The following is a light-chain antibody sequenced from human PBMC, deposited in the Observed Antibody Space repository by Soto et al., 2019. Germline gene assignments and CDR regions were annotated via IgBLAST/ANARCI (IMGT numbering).Light chain of an antibody. CDR3: QQYGTSPYN. J-gene: IGKJ2*01. V-gene: IGKV3-20*01. Sequence: EIVLTQYPGTLSLSPGERATLSCGASQSVISTYIAWYQQKPGQAPRLLIYGASTRATGIPDRFSGSGSGTDFILTISRLEPEDFAVYYCQQYGTSPYNFGQGTKVDIK. CDR1: QSVISTY. CDR2: GAS.